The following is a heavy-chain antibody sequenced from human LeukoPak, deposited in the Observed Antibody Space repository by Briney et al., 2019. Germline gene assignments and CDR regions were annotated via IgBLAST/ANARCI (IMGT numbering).Heavy chain of an antibody. J-gene: IGHJ4*02. V-gene: IGHV4-34*01. CDR3: ARRDAADGTGP. D-gene: IGHD6-13*01. CDR1: GGSFSGYY. Sequence: SETLSLTCAVYGGSFSGYYWSWIRQPPGKGLEWIGEINHSGSTNYNPSLKSRVTISVDTSKNQFSLKLSSVTAADTAVYYWARRDAADGTGPWGQGTLVTVSS. CDR2: INHSGST.